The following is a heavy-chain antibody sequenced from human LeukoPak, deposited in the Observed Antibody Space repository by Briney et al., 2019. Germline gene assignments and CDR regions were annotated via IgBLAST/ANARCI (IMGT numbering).Heavy chain of an antibody. V-gene: IGHV4-59*08. D-gene: IGHD1-14*01. CDR1: GASISSSY. CDR2: SYYTGNS. J-gene: IGHJ3*01. Sequence: SDTLSLTCSVSGASISSSYWAWIRQPPGRGLEWIGFSYYTGNSNYSPSLNGRVTISFASSKNQFSLRLGSVAATDTAVYYCARRVHNRGLYDLGAFDVWGQGTVVTVSS. CDR3: ARRVHNRGLYDLGAFDV.